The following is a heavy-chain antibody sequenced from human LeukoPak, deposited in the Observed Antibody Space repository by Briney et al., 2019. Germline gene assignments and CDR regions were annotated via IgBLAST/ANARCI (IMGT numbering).Heavy chain of an antibody. CDR2: ISSSSSYI. V-gene: IGHV3-21*01. CDR1: GFTFDDYA. Sequence: PGGSLRLSCAASGFTFDDYAMHWVRQAPGKGLEWVSSISSSSSYIYYADSVKGRFTISRDNAKNSLYLQMNSLRAEDTAVYYCARASALLWFGELLDRYYYYYMDVWGKGTTVTVSS. D-gene: IGHD3-10*01. J-gene: IGHJ6*03. CDR3: ARASALLWFGELLDRYYYYYMDV.